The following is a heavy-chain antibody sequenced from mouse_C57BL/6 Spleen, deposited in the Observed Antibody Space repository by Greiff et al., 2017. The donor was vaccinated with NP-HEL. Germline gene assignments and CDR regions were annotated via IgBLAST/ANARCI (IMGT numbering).Heavy chain of an antibody. V-gene: IGHV10-1*01. CDR1: GFSFNTYA. Sequence: EVQLVESGGGLVQPKGSLKLSCAASGFSFNTYAMNWVRQAPGKGLEWVARIRSKSNNYATYYADSVKDRFTISRDDSESMLYLQMNNLKTEDTAMYYCVRRGYYGSSSFAYWGQGTLVTVSA. D-gene: IGHD1-1*01. J-gene: IGHJ3*01. CDR3: VRRGYYGSSSFAY. CDR2: IRSKSNNYAT.